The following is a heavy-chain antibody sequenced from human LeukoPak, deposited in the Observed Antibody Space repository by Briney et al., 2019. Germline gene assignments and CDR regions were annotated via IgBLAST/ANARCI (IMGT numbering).Heavy chain of an antibody. V-gene: IGHV3-15*01. CDR2: IKSKIDGGTT. CDR1: GFTFTNAW. D-gene: IGHD2-15*01. CDR3: TTDWPLIVVIGPNAHDS. J-gene: IGHJ4*02. Sequence: GSLRLSCAASGFTFTNAWMSWVRQAPGKGLEWVGRIKSKIDGGTTEYAAPVKGRFTISRDDSKNTLNLQMNSLKTDDTAVYYCTTDWPLIVVIGPNAHDSWGQGTLVTVSS.